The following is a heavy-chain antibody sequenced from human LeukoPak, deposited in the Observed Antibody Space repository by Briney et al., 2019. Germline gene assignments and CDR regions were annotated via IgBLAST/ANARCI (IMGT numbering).Heavy chain of an antibody. Sequence: PGGSLRLSCAASGFTFSNYAIHWVRQAPGKGLEWVSSISGSGGSPYYADSVKGRFNISRDNSKNTLYLQMNSLKAEDTALYYCAKDLDSGSSGFTHCFDYWGQGTLVTVSS. CDR2: ISGSGGSP. V-gene: IGHV3-23*01. D-gene: IGHD3-22*01. CDR1: GFTFSNYA. J-gene: IGHJ4*02. CDR3: AKDLDSGSSGFTHCFDY.